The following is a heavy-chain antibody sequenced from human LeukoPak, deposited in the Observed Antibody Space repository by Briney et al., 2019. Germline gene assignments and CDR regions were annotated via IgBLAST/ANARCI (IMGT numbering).Heavy chain of an antibody. Sequence: SETLSLTCTVSGGSISSYYWSWIRQPPGKGLEWIGYIYYSGSTNYNPSLKSRVTISVDTSKNQFSLKLSSVTAADTAVYYCARVSTVTTLSYYYYYMDVWGKGTTVTVSS. V-gene: IGHV4-59*01. CDR3: ARVSTVTTLSYYYYYMDV. CDR2: IYYSGST. CDR1: GGSISSYY. D-gene: IGHD4-11*01. J-gene: IGHJ6*03.